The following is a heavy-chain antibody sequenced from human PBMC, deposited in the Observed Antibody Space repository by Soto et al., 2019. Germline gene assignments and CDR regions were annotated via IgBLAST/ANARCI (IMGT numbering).Heavy chain of an antibody. Sequence: PGGSLRLSCAASGFTFSNYWMHWVRQAPGRGLVWVSHINSDGTTTTYADSVKGRFTISRDNAKNTLYLQMNSLRAEDTAVYYCARDLIATTARVPDYWGQGTLVTVPQ. V-gene: IGHV3-74*01. J-gene: IGHJ4*02. CDR1: GFTFSNYW. CDR2: INSDGTTT. D-gene: IGHD6-13*01. CDR3: ARDLIATTARVPDY.